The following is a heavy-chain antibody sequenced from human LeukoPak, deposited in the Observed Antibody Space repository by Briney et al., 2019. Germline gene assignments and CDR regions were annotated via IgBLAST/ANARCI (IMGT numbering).Heavy chain of an antibody. CDR2: INHSGST. J-gene: IGHJ6*02. CDR3: ARSSRVLYGMDV. D-gene: IGHD2-8*01. Sequence: SETLSLTCAVYGGSFSGYYWSWIRQTPGKGLEWIGEINHSGSTNYNPSLKSRVTISVDTSRNQFSLKLSSVTAADTAVYYCARSSRVLYGMDVWGQGTTVTVSS. CDR1: GGSFSGYY. V-gene: IGHV4-34*01.